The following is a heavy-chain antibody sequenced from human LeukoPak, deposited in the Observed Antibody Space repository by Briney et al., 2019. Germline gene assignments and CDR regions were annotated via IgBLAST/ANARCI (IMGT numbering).Heavy chain of an antibody. CDR3: ARPLGYCSSTSCYANAFDI. D-gene: IGHD2-2*01. V-gene: IGHV1-2*02. Sequence: GASVKVSCKASGYTFTGYYMHWVRQAPGQGLEWMGWINPNSGGTNYAQKFQGRVTMTRDTSISTAYMELSRLRSDDTAVYYCARPLGYCSSTSCYANAFDIWGQGTMVTVSS. CDR1: GYTFTGYY. CDR2: INPNSGGT. J-gene: IGHJ3*02.